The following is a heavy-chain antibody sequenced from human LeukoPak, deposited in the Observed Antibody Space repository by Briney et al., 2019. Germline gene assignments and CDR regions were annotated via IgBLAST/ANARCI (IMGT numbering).Heavy chain of an antibody. Sequence: SETLSLTCTVSGVTIGNDYYYWGWIRQPPGKGLEWLGSIYYSGSTYYNPSLKSRVTISVDTSKNQFSLKVRSVTAADTAVYYCARDLRAGDLALDYWGQGTLVTVSS. CDR2: IYYSGST. V-gene: IGHV4-39*07. CDR1: GVTIGNDYYY. D-gene: IGHD7-27*01. J-gene: IGHJ4*02. CDR3: ARDLRAGDLALDY.